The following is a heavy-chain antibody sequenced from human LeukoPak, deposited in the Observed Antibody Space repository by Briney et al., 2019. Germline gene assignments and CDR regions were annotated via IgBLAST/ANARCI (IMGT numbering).Heavy chain of an antibody. J-gene: IGHJ6*03. CDR2: MNPSSGNT. D-gene: IGHD2-2*01. CDR1: GYTFTSYD. CDR3: ARPNLGYCSSTSCSYYYYYMDV. Sequence: ASVKVSCKASGYTFTSYDINWVRQATGQGLEWMGWMNPSSGNTGYAQKFQGRVTMTRNTSISTAYMELSSLRSEDTAVYYCARPNLGYCSSTSCSYYYYYMDVWGKGTTVTVSS. V-gene: IGHV1-8*01.